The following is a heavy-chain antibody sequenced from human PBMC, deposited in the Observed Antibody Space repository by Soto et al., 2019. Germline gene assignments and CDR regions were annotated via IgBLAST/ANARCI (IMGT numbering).Heavy chain of an antibody. CDR3: ARTTYYYGSGSFGMDV. CDR2: IYYTGTH. Sequence: SETLSLTCSVSGGSVSNYYWSWVRQPPGKRLEWIGYIYYTGTHDYNPSLRGRATISVDTSKDQFSLKLTSVTAADTAVYYCARTTYYYGSGSFGMDVWGQGTTVTVSS. V-gene: IGHV4-59*02. J-gene: IGHJ6*02. D-gene: IGHD3-10*01. CDR1: GGSVSNYY.